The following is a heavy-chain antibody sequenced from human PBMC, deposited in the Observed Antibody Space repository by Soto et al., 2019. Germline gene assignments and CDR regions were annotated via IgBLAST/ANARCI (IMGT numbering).Heavy chain of an antibody. J-gene: IGHJ4*02. CDR2: IYYSGST. CDR1: DGPISCGGYY. D-gene: IGHD3-16*02. CDR3: ARFQTFRGIIVRPRDHFAS. Sequence: SETPSLPCTVSDGPISCGGYYWSWIRQHPGKGLEWIGYIYYSGSTYYNPSLNSRVTISVGTSKNQFSLKLSSVTAAYTAVYYCARFQTFRGIIVRPRDHFASWGRGTLVTVSA. V-gene: IGHV4-31*03.